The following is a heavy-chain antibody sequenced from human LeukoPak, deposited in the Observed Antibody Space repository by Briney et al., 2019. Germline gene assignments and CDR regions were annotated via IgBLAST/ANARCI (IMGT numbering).Heavy chain of an antibody. CDR3: ARIAVPGTPYYFDY. Sequence: GESLEISCTGSGYSFTSYWIGWVRQMPGKGLECMGIIYPGDSDTRYSPSFQGQVTISADKSISTAYLQWSSLKASGTAMYYCARIAVPGTPYYFDYWGQGTLVTVSS. V-gene: IGHV5-51*01. CDR1: GYSFTSYW. J-gene: IGHJ4*02. CDR2: IYPGDSDT. D-gene: IGHD6-19*01.